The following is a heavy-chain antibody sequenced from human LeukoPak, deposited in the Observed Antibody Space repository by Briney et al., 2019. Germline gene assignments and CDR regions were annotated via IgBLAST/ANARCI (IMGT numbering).Heavy chain of an antibody. V-gene: IGHV4-34*01. D-gene: IGHD3-10*01. CDR1: GGSFSGYY. CDR2: INHSGST. J-gene: IGHJ4*02. Sequence: SETLSLTCAVYGGSFSGYYWSWIRQPPGKGLEWIGEINHSGSTNYNPSLKSRVTISVDTSKNQFSLKLSSVTAADTAVYYCAREVSVRGFPHQDYWGQGTLVTVSS. CDR3: AREVSVRGFPHQDY.